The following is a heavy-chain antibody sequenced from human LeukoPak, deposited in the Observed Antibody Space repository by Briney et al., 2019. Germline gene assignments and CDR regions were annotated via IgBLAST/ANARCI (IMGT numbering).Heavy chain of an antibody. CDR1: GFTFSSYG. D-gene: IGHD6-19*01. J-gene: IGHJ4*02. V-gene: IGHV3-30*18. CDR2: ISYDGSNK. CDR3: AKVLPNSSGWYGPPFDY. Sequence: GGSLRLSCAASGFTFSSYGMHWVRQAPGKGLEWVAVISYDGSNKYYADSVKGRFTISRDNSKNTLYLQMNSLRAEDTAVYYCAKVLPNSSGWYGPPFDYWGQGTLVTVSS.